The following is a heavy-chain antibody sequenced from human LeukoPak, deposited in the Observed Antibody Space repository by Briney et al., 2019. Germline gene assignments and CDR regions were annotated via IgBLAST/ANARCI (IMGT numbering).Heavy chain of an antibody. J-gene: IGHJ4*02. CDR2: IYYSGST. CDR1: GGSISSSSYY. D-gene: IGHD3-16*02. V-gene: IGHV4-39*01. CDR3: ARRGELSLAFDY. Sequence: PSETLSLTCTVSGGSISSSSYYWGWIRQPPGKGLEWIGSIYYSGSTYYNPSLKSRVTISVDTSKNQFSLKLSSVTAADTAVYYCARRGELSLAFDYWGQGTLVTVSS.